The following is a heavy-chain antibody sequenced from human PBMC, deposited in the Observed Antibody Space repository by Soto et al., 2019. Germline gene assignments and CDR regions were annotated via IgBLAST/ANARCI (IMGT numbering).Heavy chain of an antibody. CDR1: GGSFSGYY. J-gene: IGHJ1*01. V-gene: IGHV4-34*01. D-gene: IGHD2-15*01. CDR3: ARAVGWYQKKYFQH. Sequence: QVQLQQWGAGLLKPSETLSLTCAVYGGSFSGYYWAWIRQPQGKGRVWLGEINHSGSTNYNPSLKSRVTISVDTSKNQFSLKLSSVTAADTAVYYCARAVGWYQKKYFQHWGQGTLVTVSS. CDR2: INHSGST.